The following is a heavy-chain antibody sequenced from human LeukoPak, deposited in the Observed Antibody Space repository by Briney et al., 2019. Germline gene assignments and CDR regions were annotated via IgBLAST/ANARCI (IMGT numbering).Heavy chain of an antibody. CDR2: ISYDGSNK. J-gene: IGHJ4*02. CDR1: GFTFSSYG. Sequence: PGGSLRLSCAASGFTFSSYGMHWVRQAPGKGLEGGAVISYDGSNKYYADSVKGRFTISRDNSKNTLYLQMNSLRAEDTAVYYCAKDYRRYCSSTSCQPFDYWGQGTLVTVSS. CDR3: AKDYRRYCSSTSCQPFDY. D-gene: IGHD2-2*01. V-gene: IGHV3-30*18.